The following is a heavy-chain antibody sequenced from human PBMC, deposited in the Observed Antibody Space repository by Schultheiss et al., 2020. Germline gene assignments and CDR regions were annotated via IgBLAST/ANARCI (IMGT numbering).Heavy chain of an antibody. CDR1: GGSFSGYY. CDR2: INHSGST. Sequence: SQTLSLTCAVYGGSFSGYYWSWIRQPPGKGLEWIGEINHSGSTNYNPSLKSRVTISVDTSKNQFSLKLSSVTAADTAVYYCARRVYDSSGYYDYWGQGTLVTVYS. J-gene: IGHJ4*02. CDR3: ARRVYDSSGYYDY. D-gene: IGHD3-22*01. V-gene: IGHV4-34*01.